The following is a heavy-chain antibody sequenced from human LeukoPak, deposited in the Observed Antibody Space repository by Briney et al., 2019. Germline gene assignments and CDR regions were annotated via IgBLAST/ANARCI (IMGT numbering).Heavy chain of an antibody. J-gene: IGHJ4*02. CDR3: ATRYGSGSYYNGPIDY. CDR1: GGSISSSNW. V-gene: IGHV4-4*02. D-gene: IGHD3-10*01. CDR2: IYHSGST. Sequence: SGTLSLTRAVSGGSISSSNWWSWVRQPPGKGLEWIGEIYHSGSTNYNPSLKSRVTISVDKSKNQFSLKLSSVTAADTAVYYCATRYGSGSYYNGPIDYWGQGTLVTVSS.